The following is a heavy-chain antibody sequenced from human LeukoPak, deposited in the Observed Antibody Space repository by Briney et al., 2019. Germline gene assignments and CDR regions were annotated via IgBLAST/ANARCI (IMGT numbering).Heavy chain of an antibody. CDR3: ARANRGPSFWESPFDY. J-gene: IGHJ4*02. CDR1: GFTFSSYE. Sequence: TGGSLRLSCAASGFTFSSYEMNWVRQAPGKGLEWVSYISSSGSTIYYADSVKGRFTISRYNAKNSLYLQMNSLRAADTAVYYCARANRGPSFWESPFDYWGQGTLVTVSS. D-gene: IGHD3-10*01. V-gene: IGHV3-48*03. CDR2: ISSSGSTI.